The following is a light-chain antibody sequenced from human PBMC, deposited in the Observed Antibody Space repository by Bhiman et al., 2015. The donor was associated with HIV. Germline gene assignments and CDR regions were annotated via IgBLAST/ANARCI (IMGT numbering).Light chain of an antibody. CDR1: SSDVGGYNY. Sequence: QSALTQPASVSGSPGQSITISCTGISSDVGGYNYVSWYQQYPGKAPKLMIYDVTNRPSGVSDRFSGSKSGNTASLTISGLQAEDEADYFCSSYTSNNTRVFGTGTKVTVL. CDR2: DVT. J-gene: IGLJ1*01. CDR3: SSYTSNNTRV. V-gene: IGLV2-14*03.